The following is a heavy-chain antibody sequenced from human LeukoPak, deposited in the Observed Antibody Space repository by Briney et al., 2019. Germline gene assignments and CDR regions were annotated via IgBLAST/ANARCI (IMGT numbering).Heavy chain of an antibody. CDR3: AKVGDSSGYYNPYFDY. CDR1: GFTFDDYA. J-gene: IGHJ4*02. CDR2: ISWNSGSI. Sequence: PGGSLRLSCAASGFTFDDYAMHWVRQAPGKGLERVSGISWNSGSIGYADSVKGRFTISRDNAKNSLYLQMNSLRAEDTALYYCAKVGDSSGYYNPYFDYWGQGTLVTVSS. V-gene: IGHV3-9*01. D-gene: IGHD3-22*01.